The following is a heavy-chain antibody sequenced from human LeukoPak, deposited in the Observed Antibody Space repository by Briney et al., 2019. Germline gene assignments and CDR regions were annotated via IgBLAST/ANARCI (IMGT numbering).Heavy chain of an antibody. Sequence: ASVKVSCKASGYTFTGYYMHWVRQAPGQGLEWRGWINPNSGGTNYAQKFQGRITMTRDTSISTAYMELSRLRSDDTAVYYCARDYGGNSHYYYGMDVWGQGTTVTVSS. CDR2: INPNSGGT. D-gene: IGHD4-23*01. J-gene: IGHJ6*02. V-gene: IGHV1-2*02. CDR3: ARDYGGNSHYYYGMDV. CDR1: GYTFTGYY.